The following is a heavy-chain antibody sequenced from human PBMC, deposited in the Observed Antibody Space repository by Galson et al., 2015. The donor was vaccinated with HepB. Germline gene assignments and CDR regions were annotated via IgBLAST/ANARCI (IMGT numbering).Heavy chain of an antibody. CDR2: ISFDGGNK. CDR1: GFTFSSYA. V-gene: IGHV3-30*03. D-gene: IGHD2-21*02. Sequence: SLRLSCAGSGFTFSSYAMHWVRQAPGKGLEWVAVISFDGGNKYYTDSVKGRFIISRDNSKNMVFLQMNSLRGEDTSVYYCATERGYCGGDCYSPFGVWGQGTLVTVSS. J-gene: IGHJ4*02. CDR3: ATERGYCGGDCYSPFGV.